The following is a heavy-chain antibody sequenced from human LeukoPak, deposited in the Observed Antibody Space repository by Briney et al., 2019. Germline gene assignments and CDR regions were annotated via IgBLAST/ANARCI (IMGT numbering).Heavy chain of an antibody. D-gene: IGHD6-13*01. CDR1: GFTFSYYW. Sequence: GGSLRFSCAASGFTFSYYWMGWVRQAPGKGLEWVANIKQDGSETYYVDSVKGRFTISRDNAKNSLYLQMNSLRAEDTAVYYCARDFEFGSAAGTPNWGQGTLVTVSS. CDR2: IKQDGSET. V-gene: IGHV3-7*01. J-gene: IGHJ4*02. CDR3: ARDFEFGSAAGTPN.